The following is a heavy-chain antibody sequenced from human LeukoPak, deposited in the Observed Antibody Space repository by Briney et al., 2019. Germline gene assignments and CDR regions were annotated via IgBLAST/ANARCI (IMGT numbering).Heavy chain of an antibody. Sequence: GGSLRLSCAASEFTFSSFEMNWVRQAPGKGLEWVSYISSSGDTIFYADSVKGRFTISRDNAKNSLYLQMNSLRAEDTAVYYCARDAQGDWPNYYWGQGTLVTVSS. J-gene: IGHJ4*02. D-gene: IGHD2-21*02. V-gene: IGHV3-48*03. CDR3: ARDAQGDWPNYY. CDR2: ISSSGDTI. CDR1: EFTFSSFE.